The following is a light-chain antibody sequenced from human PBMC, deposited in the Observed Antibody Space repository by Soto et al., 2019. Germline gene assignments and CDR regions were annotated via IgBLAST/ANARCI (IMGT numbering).Light chain of an antibody. V-gene: IGKV3-15*01. Sequence: EIVMTQSPVTLSVSPGERATLSCRASQSVSSNLAWYQQKPGQAPRLLIYGASTRATGIPARFSGSGSGTEFTLTISSLQSEDFAVYYCQQYNNWPFTFGGGTKV. J-gene: IGKJ4*01. CDR3: QQYNNWPFT. CDR1: QSVSSN. CDR2: GAS.